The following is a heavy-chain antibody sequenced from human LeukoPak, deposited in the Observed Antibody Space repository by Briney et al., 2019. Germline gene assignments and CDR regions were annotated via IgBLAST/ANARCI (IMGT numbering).Heavy chain of an antibody. V-gene: IGHV4-34*01. CDR1: GASFSGYY. D-gene: IGHD2-15*01. CDR2: INHSGST. CDR3: ARGSSSGEDIVVVVAALPYFDY. Sequence: SETLSLTCAVYGASFSGYYWSWIRQPPGKGLEWVGEINHSGSTNYNPSLKSRVTISVDTSKNQFSLKLSSVTAADTAVYYCARGSSSGEDIVVVVAALPYFDYWGQGTLVTVSS. J-gene: IGHJ4*02.